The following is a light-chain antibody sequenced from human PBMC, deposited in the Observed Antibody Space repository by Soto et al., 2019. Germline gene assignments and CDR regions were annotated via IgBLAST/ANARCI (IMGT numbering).Light chain of an antibody. V-gene: IGKV3-15*01. CDR1: QSVSSN. Sequence: EIVMTQSPATLSVSPGERATLYCRASQSVSSNLAWYQQKPGQAPRLLIYGASTRATGIPARFSGSGSGTEFTRTIRRLQSEACAAYYCQQCNNWPPWTLSPGTKVELK. CDR2: GAS. J-gene: IGKJ1*01. CDR3: QQCNNWPPWT.